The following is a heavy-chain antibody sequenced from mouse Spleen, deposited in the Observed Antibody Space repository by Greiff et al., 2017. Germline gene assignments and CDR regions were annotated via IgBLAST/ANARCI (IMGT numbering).Heavy chain of an antibody. D-gene: IGHD2-12*01. CDR3: ARGGLYSYYSYDVGPFDY. CDR1: GYTFTDYN. V-gene: IGHV1-18*01. Sequence: VQLKESGPELVKPGASVKIPCKASGYTFTDYNMDWVKQSHGKSLEWIGDINPNNGGTIYNQKFKGKATLTVDKSSSTAYMELRSLTSEDTAVYYCARGGLYSYYSYDVGPFDYWGQGTTLTVSS. CDR2: INPNNGGT. J-gene: IGHJ2*01.